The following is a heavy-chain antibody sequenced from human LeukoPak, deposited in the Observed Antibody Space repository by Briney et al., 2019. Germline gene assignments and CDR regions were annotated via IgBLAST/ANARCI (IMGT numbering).Heavy chain of an antibody. D-gene: IGHD3-22*01. CDR1: GYSFTSYW. CDR2: IDPSDSYT. V-gene: IGHV5-10-1*01. CDR3: ARTYYYDSSGLVPGY. J-gene: IGHJ4*02. Sequence: GESLKISFKGSGYSFTSYWISWVRQMPGKGLEWMGRIDPSDSYTNYSPSFQGHVTISADKSISTAYLQWSSLKASDTAMYYCARTYYYDSSGLVPGYRGQGTLVTVSS.